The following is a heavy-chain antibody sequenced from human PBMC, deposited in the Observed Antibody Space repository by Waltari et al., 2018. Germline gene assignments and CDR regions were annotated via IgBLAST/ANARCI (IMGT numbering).Heavy chain of an antibody. CDR3: TRGGNYDFWSHRPFVDP. V-gene: IGHV4-34*01. D-gene: IGHD3-3*01. Sequence: QVQLQQWGAGLLGPSETLSLTCAVYGASFSDYYWGWVRQPPGKGLEWIGQIRHPGSTNYNPSLKSRVTISIDTPRSQFSLRLSSVTAAYTALYFCTRGGNYDFWSHRPFVDPWGQGTLVTVSS. CDR2: IRHPGST. J-gene: IGHJ5*02. CDR1: GASFSDYY.